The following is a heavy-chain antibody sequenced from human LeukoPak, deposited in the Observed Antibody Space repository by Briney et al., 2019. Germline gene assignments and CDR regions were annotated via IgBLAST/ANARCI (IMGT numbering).Heavy chain of an antibody. Sequence: NPGGSLRLSCAASGFTFSDYYMSWIRRAPGKGLEWLSYISNIGNTMYHADSVKGRFTISRDNAKNSLYLEMNSLRAEDTAVYYCARERITFGRVIVPNYFDSWGQGTLVTVSS. D-gene: IGHD3-16*02. J-gene: IGHJ4*02. CDR2: ISNIGNTM. V-gene: IGHV3-11*04. CDR1: GFTFSDYY. CDR3: ARERITFGRVIVPNYFDS.